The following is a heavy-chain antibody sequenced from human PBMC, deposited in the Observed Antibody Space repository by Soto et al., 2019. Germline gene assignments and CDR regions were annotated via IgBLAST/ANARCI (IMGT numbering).Heavy chain of an antibody. V-gene: IGHV4-59*01. J-gene: IGHJ3*02. D-gene: IGHD6-13*01. CDR1: GGSISSYY. CDR2: IYYSGST. Sequence: KPSETLSLTCTVSGGSISSYYWSWIRQPPGKGLEWIGYIYYSGSTNYNPSLKSRVTISVDTSKNQFSLKLSSVTAADTAVYYCARDRPFQEQQLVLPGAFDIWGQGTMVTVSS. CDR3: ARDRPFQEQQLVLPGAFDI.